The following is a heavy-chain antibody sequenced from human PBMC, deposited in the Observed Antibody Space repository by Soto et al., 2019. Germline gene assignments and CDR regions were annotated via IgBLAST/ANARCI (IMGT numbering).Heavy chain of an antibody. Sequence: LSLTCSVYGGSFSGYHWIWIRQPPSNGLEGIGEINHNASANYNPSLKSRVTISVDTSKNQFSLKLSSVTAADTAVYYCARGPRYSGYDRVGYYYGMDVWGQGTAVTVS. CDR3: ARGPRYSGYDRVGYYYGMDV. V-gene: IGHV4-34*01. CDR2: INHNASA. J-gene: IGHJ6*02. D-gene: IGHD5-12*01. CDR1: GGSFSGYH.